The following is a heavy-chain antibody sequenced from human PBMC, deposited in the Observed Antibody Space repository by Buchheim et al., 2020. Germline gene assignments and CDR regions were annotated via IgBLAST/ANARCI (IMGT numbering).Heavy chain of an antibody. D-gene: IGHD4-17*01. CDR3: ANADFGYGDYPLQDYYYGMDV. CDR2: ISYDGSNK. CDR1: GFTFSSYG. Sequence: QVQLVESGGGVVQPGRSLRLSCAASGFTFSSYGMHWVRQAPGKGLEWVAVISYDGSNKYYADSVKGRFTISRDNSKNTLYLQMNSLRAEDTAVYYCANADFGYGDYPLQDYYYGMDVWGQGTT. V-gene: IGHV3-30*18. J-gene: IGHJ6*02.